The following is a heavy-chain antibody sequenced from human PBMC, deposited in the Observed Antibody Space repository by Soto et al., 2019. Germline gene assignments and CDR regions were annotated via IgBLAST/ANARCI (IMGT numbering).Heavy chain of an antibody. CDR1: GFSLSTSGVG. V-gene: IGHV2-5*02. Sequence: QITLKESGPTLVKPTQTLTLTCTFSGFSLSTSGVGVGWIRQPPGKALERLALIYWDDAKRYSPSLKSTLTITTDTAKRQVVLTMTTMDPVDTSTYYSAQTLLGFGELLSFDYWGQGNLVTVSS. J-gene: IGHJ4*02. CDR2: IYWDDAK. D-gene: IGHD3-10*01. CDR3: AQTLLGFGELLSFDY.